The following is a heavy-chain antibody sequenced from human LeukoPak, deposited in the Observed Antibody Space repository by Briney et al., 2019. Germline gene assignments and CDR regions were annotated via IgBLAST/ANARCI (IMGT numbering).Heavy chain of an antibody. D-gene: IGHD2-2*01. J-gene: IGHJ3*02. CDR3: AKVLNAFDAFDI. V-gene: IGHV3-23*01. Sequence: GGSLRLSCAASGFTFSSYAMSWVRQAPGKGLEWVSAISGSGGSTYYADSVKGRFTISRGNAKNSLYLQMNSLRAEDTALYYCAKVLNAFDAFDIWGQGTMVTVSS. CDR2: ISGSGGST. CDR1: GFTFSSYA.